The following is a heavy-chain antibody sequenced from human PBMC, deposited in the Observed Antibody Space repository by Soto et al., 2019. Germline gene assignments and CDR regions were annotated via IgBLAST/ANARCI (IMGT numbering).Heavy chain of an antibody. CDR3: ARGDYYDSSGYYYFYYFDY. CDR2: MNPNSGNT. V-gene: IGHV1-8*01. CDR1: GYTFTSYD. Sequence: ASVKGSCKASGYTFTSYDINWVRQATGQGLEWMGWMNPNSGNTGYAQKFQGRVTMTRNTSISTAYMELSSLRSEDTAVYYCARGDYYDSSGYYYFYYFDYWGQGTLVTVSS. D-gene: IGHD3-22*01. J-gene: IGHJ4*02.